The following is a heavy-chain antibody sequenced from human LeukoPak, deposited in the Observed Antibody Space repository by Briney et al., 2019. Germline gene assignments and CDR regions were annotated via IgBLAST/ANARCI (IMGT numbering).Heavy chain of an antibody. J-gene: IGHJ6*03. V-gene: IGHV4-61*02. CDR1: GGSISSGSYY. CDR3: AREYYYDSSGYYLYYYYYMDV. CDR2: IYTSGST. Sequence: SETLSLTCTVSGGSISSGSYYWIWIRQPAGKGLEWIGRIYTSGSTNYNPSLKSRVTISVDTSKNQFSMKLSSVTAADTAVYYCAREYYYDSSGYYLYYYYYMDVWGKGTTVTVSS. D-gene: IGHD3-22*01.